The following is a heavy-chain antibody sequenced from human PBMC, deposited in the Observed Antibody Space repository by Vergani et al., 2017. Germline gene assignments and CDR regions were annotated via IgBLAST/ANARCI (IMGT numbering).Heavy chain of an antibody. D-gene: IGHD5-18*01. V-gene: IGHV4-59*01. J-gene: IGHJ4*02. CDR2: ISYSGST. CDR1: GGSISSYY. CDR3: ARSLDSYGYPPFDY. Sequence: QLQLQESGPGLVKPSETLSLICSVSGGSISSYYWSWNRQPPGKGLEWIGYISYSGSTNYNPSLQSRVTISGDTSKNQFSLKLNSVTAADTAVYYCARSLDSYGYPPFDYWGQGTLVTVSA.